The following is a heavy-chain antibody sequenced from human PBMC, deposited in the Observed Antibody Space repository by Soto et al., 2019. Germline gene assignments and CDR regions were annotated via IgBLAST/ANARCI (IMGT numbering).Heavy chain of an antibody. J-gene: IGHJ4*02. CDR1: GFTFSLYG. D-gene: IGHD2-15*01. V-gene: IGHV3-30*02. CDR3: AKGQDSTRLRWQDLDN. Sequence: QVQLVESGGDVVQPGGSLRLSCAVSGFTFSLYGMHWVRQATGKGLEWVAFIFYEGRNKYYADSVKGRFTISSDNYKNTLSLQMENLRPEDTAVYYCAKGQDSTRLRWQDLDNWGQGTQVTVSS. CDR2: IFYEGRNK.